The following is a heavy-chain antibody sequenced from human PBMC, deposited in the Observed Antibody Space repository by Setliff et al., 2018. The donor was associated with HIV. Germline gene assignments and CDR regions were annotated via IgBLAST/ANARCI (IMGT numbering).Heavy chain of an antibody. Sequence: SETLSLTCAVSGGFLTNYYWTWIRQSPGKGLEYIGSCDHCGTTYYNPSHRSRVTVSLLWSKNQSSLKLTSVTAADTAVYYCARPHQGLGGGSHFDYWGRGTLVTVSS. CDR3: ARPHQGLGGGSHFDY. V-gene: IGHV4-59*05. J-gene: IGHJ4*02. CDR1: GGFLTNYY. D-gene: IGHD3-16*01. CDR2: CDHCGTT.